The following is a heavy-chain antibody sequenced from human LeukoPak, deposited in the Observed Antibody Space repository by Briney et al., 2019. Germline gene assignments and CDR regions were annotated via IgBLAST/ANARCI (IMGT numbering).Heavy chain of an antibody. D-gene: IGHD2-2*01. CDR1: GFTVSSNY. CDR3: ARETAYCSSTSCYHSGAFDI. Sequence: GGSLRLSCAASGFTVSSNYMSWVRQAPGKGLEWVSVIYSGGSIYYADSVKGRFTISRDNSKNALYLQMNSLRAEDTAVYYCARETAYCSSTSCYHSGAFDIWGQGTMVTVSS. V-gene: IGHV3-66*02. CDR2: IYSGGSI. J-gene: IGHJ3*02.